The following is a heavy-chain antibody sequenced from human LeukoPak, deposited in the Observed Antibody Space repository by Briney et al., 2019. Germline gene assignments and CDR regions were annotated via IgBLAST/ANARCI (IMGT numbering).Heavy chain of an antibody. D-gene: IGHD2-2*01. J-gene: IGHJ4*02. Sequence: GGSLRLSCAASGFTFSSYAMHWVRQAPGKGLEWVAVISYDGSDKSYADSVKGRFTISRDNSKNTLYLQMNRLRGDDTAVYFCARDGQGGSPYALDYWGQGTLVTVSS. CDR3: ARDGQGGSPYALDY. CDR1: GFTFSSYA. V-gene: IGHV3-30*04. CDR2: ISYDGSDK.